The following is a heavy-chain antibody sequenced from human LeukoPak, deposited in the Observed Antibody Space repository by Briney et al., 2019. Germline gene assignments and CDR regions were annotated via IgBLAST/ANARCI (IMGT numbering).Heavy chain of an antibody. CDR2: IYYSGST. Sequence: SETLSLTCTVSGGSISSSSYYWGWIRQPPGKGLEWIGSIYYSGSTYYNPSLKSQVTISVDTSKNQFSLKLSSVTAADTAVYYCARQVAAAGWFDPWGQGTLVTVSS. V-gene: IGHV4-39*01. CDR3: ARQVAAAGWFDP. CDR1: GGSISSSSYY. J-gene: IGHJ5*02. D-gene: IGHD6-13*01.